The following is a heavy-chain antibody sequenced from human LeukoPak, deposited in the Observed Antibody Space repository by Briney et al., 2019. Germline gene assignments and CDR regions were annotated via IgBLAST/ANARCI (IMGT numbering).Heavy chain of an antibody. CDR3: ASHPVGSSWYGDWWFDP. CDR1: GGSISSYY. Sequence: SETLSLTCTVSGGSISSYYWSWIRQPPGKGLEWIGYIYYSGSTNYNPSLKSRVTISVDTSKNQFSLKLSSVTAADAAVYYCASHPVGSSWYGDWWFDPWGQGTLVTVSS. J-gene: IGHJ5*02. CDR2: IYYSGST. D-gene: IGHD6-13*01. V-gene: IGHV4-59*08.